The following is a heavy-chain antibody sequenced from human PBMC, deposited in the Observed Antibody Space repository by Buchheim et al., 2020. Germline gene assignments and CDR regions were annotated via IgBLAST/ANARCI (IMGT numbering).Heavy chain of an antibody. CDR2: IFRSGST. CDR1: GDSIISTSYY. V-gene: IGHV4-39*07. J-gene: IGHJ4*02. Sequence: QLQLQESGPGLVKPSETLSLTCTVSGDSIISTSYYWGWIRQSPGRGLEWIGCIFRSGSTHYNPSLKSLVTISVDTSKNRFSLKLSSVTAADTAVYYCARDLYLASGTFYSVSYRFDYWGQG. D-gene: IGHD3-10*01. CDR3: ARDLYLASGTFYSVSYRFDY.